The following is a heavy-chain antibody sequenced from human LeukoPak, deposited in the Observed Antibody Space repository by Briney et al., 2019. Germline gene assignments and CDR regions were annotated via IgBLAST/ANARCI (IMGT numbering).Heavy chain of an antibody. V-gene: IGHV1-69*05. J-gene: IGHJ4*02. Sequence: SVKVSXKASGGTFSSYAISWVRRAPGQGLEWMGRIIPIFGTANYAQKFQGRVTITTDESTSTAYMELSSLRSEDTAVYYCARGDSSGYYGLYWGQGTLVTVSS. CDR3: ARGDSSGYYGLY. CDR2: IIPIFGTA. CDR1: GGTFSSYA. D-gene: IGHD3-22*01.